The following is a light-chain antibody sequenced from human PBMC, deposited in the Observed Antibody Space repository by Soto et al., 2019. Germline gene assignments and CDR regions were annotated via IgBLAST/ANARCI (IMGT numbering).Light chain of an antibody. CDR1: QNIRSN. V-gene: IGKV3-15*01. CDR3: EHWLNWPPRYT. CDR2: GAS. Sequence: EIVMTQSPATLSVSPGEGATLSCRASQNIRSNLAWYQQKCGQAPRLLSYGASIRATGIPARFSGSGPGGELKPAISSLQCVDFGVYYCEHWLNWPPRYTFGQGTKLEIK. J-gene: IGKJ2*01.